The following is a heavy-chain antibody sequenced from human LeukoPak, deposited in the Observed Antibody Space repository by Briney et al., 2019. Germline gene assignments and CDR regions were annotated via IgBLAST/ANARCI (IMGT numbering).Heavy chain of an antibody. J-gene: IGHJ6*02. CDR2: IYYSGST. CDR3: ARTQRGYNYGYQYYYYGLDV. D-gene: IGHD5-18*01. CDR1: GGSLSSGGYS. V-gene: IGHV4-61*08. Sequence: SETLYLTCAVSGGSLSSGGYSWSWIRQPPGKGLEWIGYIYYSGSTNYNSSLKSRVTISVDTSKIRFSLKLSSVTAADTAVYYCARTQRGYNYGYQYYYYGLDVWGQGTTVTVPS.